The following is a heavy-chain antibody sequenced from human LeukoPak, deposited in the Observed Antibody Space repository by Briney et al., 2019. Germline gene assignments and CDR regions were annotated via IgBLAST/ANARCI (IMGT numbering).Heavy chain of an antibody. CDR3: ARDRKYYYHMDV. CDR2: INHRGST. V-gene: IGHV4-34*01. CDR1: GGSFSGYY. Sequence: PSETLSLTCAVYGGSFSGYYWSWIRQPPGKGLEWIGEINHRGSTNYNPSLKSRVTISVDTSKNQFSLKLSSVTAADTALYYCARDRKYYYHMDVWGKGTTVTVSS. J-gene: IGHJ6*03. D-gene: IGHD1-14*01.